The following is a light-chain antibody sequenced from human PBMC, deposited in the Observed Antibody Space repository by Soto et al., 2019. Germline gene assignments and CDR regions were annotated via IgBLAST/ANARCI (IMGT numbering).Light chain of an antibody. CDR2: GAS. V-gene: IGKV3-20*01. J-gene: IGKJ1*01. CDR3: QQYGSTPWT. Sequence: EIVLTQSPGTLSLSPGERATLSCRASQSVSGRYLAWYQQKPGQAPRPLIYGASSRASGIPDRFSGSGSGTDFTLTISRLEPEDFVLYYCQQYGSTPWTFGQGTKVEIK. CDR1: QSVSGRY.